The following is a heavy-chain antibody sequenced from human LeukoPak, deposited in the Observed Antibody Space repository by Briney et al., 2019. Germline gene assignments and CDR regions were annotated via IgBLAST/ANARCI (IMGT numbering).Heavy chain of an antibody. V-gene: IGHV3-30*02. CDR3: AKDSGSYLGGLGFDP. J-gene: IGHJ5*02. CDR1: GFTFSSYD. Sequence: GGSLRLSCAASGFTFSSYDMHWVRQAPGKGLDWVAFIWYDGSNKHYIDSVKGRFTISRDNSKNTLNLQMNSLRAEDTAVYYCAKDSGSYLGGLGFDPWGQGTLVTVSS. D-gene: IGHD1-26*01. CDR2: IWYDGSNK.